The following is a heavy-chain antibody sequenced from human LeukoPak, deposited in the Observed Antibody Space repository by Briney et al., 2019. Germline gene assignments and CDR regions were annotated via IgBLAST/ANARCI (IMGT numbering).Heavy chain of an antibody. CDR2: ISSSGSTI. D-gene: IGHD6-13*01. CDR1: GFTFSSYE. CDR3: ARARIWQQLVFDY. Sequence: GGSLRLSCAASGFTFSSYEMNWVRQAPGKGLEWVSYISSSGSTIYYADSVKGRFTISRDNAKNSLYLQMNSLRAEDTAVYYCARARIWQQLVFDYWGQGTLVTVSS. J-gene: IGHJ4*02. V-gene: IGHV3-48*03.